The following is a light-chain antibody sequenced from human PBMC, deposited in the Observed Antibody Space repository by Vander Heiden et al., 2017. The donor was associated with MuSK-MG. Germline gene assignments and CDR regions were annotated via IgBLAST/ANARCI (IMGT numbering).Light chain of an antibody. CDR2: DAS. V-gene: IGKV1-33*01. CDR1: QGIRNS. CDR3: LQYEVLPLT. Sequence: DIQMTQSPSALSASVGDRVTITCQASQGIRNSLSWYQQKPGLAPKLLIYDASNLEPGVPARFSGSGSGTDFSLSIASLEAEDFAVYYCLQYEVLPLTFGGGTKLDMK. J-gene: IGKJ4*01.